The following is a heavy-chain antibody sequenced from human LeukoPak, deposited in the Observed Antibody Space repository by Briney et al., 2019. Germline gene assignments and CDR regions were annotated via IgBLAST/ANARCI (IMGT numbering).Heavy chain of an antibody. CDR2: INSDGSST. J-gene: IGHJ6*03. CDR3: ARRSSGPLYYYYYYMDV. D-gene: IGHD3-22*01. Sequence: GGSLRLSCAASGFTFSSYWMHWVRQAPGKGLVWVSRINSDGSSTSYADSVKGRFTISRDNAKNTLYLQMNSLRAEDTAVYYCARRSSGPLYYYYYYMDVWGKGTTVTISS. V-gene: IGHV3-74*01. CDR1: GFTFSSYW.